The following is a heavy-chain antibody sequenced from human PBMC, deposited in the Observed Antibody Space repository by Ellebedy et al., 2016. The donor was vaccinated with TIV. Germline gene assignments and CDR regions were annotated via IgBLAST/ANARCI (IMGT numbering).Heavy chain of an antibody. D-gene: IGHD6-19*01. Sequence: GESLKISXVASGLTFSTYVMSWVRQAPGKGLECVSTINDNGNSTYFADSVKGRFTISRDNSKNTLYLQMNSLRAEDTGVYYCAKNVIRKQVAGLNDYWGQGTLVIVSS. CDR3: AKNVIRKQVAGLNDY. J-gene: IGHJ4*02. V-gene: IGHV3-23*01. CDR2: INDNGNST. CDR1: GLTFSTYV.